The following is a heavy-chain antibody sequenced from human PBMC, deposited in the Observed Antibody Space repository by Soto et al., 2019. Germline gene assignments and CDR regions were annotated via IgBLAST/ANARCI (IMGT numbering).Heavy chain of an antibody. CDR2: IYWDDDN. V-gene: IGHV2-5*02. CDR3: AHNTVTTANAFDY. CDR1: GFSLSSRDVS. D-gene: IGHD4-17*01. J-gene: IGHJ4*02. Sequence: SGPALGNHAQSLTLTCSFSGFSLSSRDVSVGWIRQPPGKAMEWLALIYWDDDNLYSASLKNRLTIARGTSKNQVVLTMTNMDLVDTATYYCAHNTVTTANAFDYWGLGTLVTVSS.